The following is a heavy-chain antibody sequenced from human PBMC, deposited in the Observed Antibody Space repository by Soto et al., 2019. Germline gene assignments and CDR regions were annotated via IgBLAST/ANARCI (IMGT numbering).Heavy chain of an antibody. Sequence: SETLSLTCAVSGGSMSSGDYSWSWIRQPPGKGLEWVGFMYHSGSTYYNPTLKSRVTISVDRSKNQFSLKLSSVNAADTAVYFCARVLWSDYYYGMDVWGPGTTVTVSS. CDR1: GGSMSSGDYS. CDR2: MYHSGST. J-gene: IGHJ6*02. CDR3: ARVLWSDYYYGMDV. D-gene: IGHD2-21*01. V-gene: IGHV4-30-2*01.